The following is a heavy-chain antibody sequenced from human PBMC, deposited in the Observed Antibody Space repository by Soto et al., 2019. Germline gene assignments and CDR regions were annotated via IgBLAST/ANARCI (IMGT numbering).Heavy chain of an antibody. D-gene: IGHD3-9*01. V-gene: IGHV3-23*01. J-gene: IGHJ1*01. Sequence: GGSMRHSCAVAGLTFISYAMSWVLQTKGKGLEWDSAISGSGGSTYYADSVKGRFTISRDNSKNTLYLQMNSLRAEDTAVYYCARHSYVILTGYPNPDRQFFQHWGQGTLVTVSS. CDR1: GLTFISYA. CDR2: ISGSGGST. CDR3: ARHSYVILTGYPNPDRQFFQH.